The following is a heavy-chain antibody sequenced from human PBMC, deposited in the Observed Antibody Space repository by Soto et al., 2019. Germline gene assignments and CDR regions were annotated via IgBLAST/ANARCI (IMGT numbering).Heavy chain of an antibody. CDR1: GGTFSSYT. J-gene: IGHJ6*02. D-gene: IGHD2-2*01. CDR2: IIPILGIA. CDR3: ARDTVVVPAADYYGMDV. V-gene: IGHV1-69*08. Sequence: QVQLVQSGAEVKKPGSSVKVSCKASGGTFSSYTISWVRQAPGQGLEWMGRIIPILGIANYAQKFQGRVTITADKSTSKAYMELSSLRSEDTAVYYCARDTVVVPAADYYGMDVWGQGTTVTVSS.